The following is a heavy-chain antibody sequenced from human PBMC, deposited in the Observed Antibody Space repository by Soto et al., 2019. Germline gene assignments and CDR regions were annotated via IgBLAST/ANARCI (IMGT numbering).Heavy chain of an antibody. J-gene: IGHJ6*03. CDR3: TTRGITIFGVVPYYYMDV. V-gene: IGHV3-15*01. D-gene: IGHD3-3*01. Sequence: EVQLVESGGGLVKPGGSLRLSCAASGFTFSNAWMSWVRQAPGKGLEWVGRIKSKTDGGTTDYAAPVKGRFTISRDDSKHTLYLQMNSLKTEDTAVYYCTTRGITIFGVVPYYYMDVWGKGTTVTVSS. CDR1: GFTFSNAW. CDR2: IKSKTDGGTT.